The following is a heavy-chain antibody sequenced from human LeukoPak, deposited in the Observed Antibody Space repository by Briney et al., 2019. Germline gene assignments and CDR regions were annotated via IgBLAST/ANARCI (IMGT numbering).Heavy chain of an antibody. CDR3: ARTVTTSSYYFDY. CDR2: IHPADYDT. J-gene: IGHJ4*02. CDR1: GYSFTSYW. Sequence: GESLKISCKGSGYSFTSYWIGWVRQMPGKGLEWMGIIHPADYDTRYSPSFEGQVTISVDNFINTAYLQWSSLQASDTAMYYCARTVTTSSYYFDYWGQGTLVTVSS. V-gene: IGHV5-51*01. D-gene: IGHD4-17*01.